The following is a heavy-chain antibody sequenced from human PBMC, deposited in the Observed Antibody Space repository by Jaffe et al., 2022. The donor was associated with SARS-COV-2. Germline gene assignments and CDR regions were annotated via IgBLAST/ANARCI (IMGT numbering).Heavy chain of an antibody. CDR3: ARAGYHSTPDF. D-gene: IGHD6-13*01. CDR1: GFTFTNYY. V-gene: IGHV3-11*01. Sequence: QVQLVESGGGLVQPGGSLRLSCAASGFTFTNYYMGWIRQAPGKGLEWLSYISNSGTTMYYVDSVRGRFTISRDNAINSLYLQMNSLRAEDTALYYCARAGYHSTPDFWGQGTLVTVSS. CDR2: ISNSGTTM. J-gene: IGHJ4*02.